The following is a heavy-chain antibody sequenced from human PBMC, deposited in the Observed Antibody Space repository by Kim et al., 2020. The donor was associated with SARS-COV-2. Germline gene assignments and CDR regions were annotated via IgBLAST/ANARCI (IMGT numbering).Heavy chain of an antibody. CDR2: IIPIFGTA. V-gene: IGHV1-69*13. CDR1: GGTFSSYA. J-gene: IGHJ4*02. Sequence: SVKVSCKASGGTFSSYAISWVRQAPGQGLEWMGGIIPIFGTANYAQKFQGRVTITADESTSTAYMELSSLRYEDTAVYYCARGALYSGSYYYFDYWGQGTLVTVSS. D-gene: IGHD1-26*01. CDR3: ARGALYSGSYYYFDY.